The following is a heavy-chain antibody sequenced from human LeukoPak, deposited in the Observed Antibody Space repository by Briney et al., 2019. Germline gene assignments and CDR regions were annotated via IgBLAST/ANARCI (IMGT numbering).Heavy chain of an antibody. CDR3: AGGRYYDILTDHFDY. CDR2: INPNSGGT. V-gene: IGHV1-2*06. J-gene: IGHJ4*02. Sequence: ASVKVSCKASGYTFTGYYMHWVRQAPGQGLEWMGRINPNSGGTNYAQKFQGRVTMTRDTSISTAYTELSRLRSDDTAVYYCAGGRYYDILTDHFDYWGQGTLVTVSS. CDR1: GYTFTGYY. D-gene: IGHD3-9*01.